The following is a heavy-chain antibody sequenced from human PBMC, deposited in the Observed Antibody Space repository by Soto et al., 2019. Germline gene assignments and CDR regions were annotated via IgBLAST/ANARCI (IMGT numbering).Heavy chain of an antibody. D-gene: IGHD3-16*01. CDR2: IYYSGST. CDR1: GDSITSGGYF. CDR3: ASLKHYVWWNFRADWFDP. Sequence: QVQLQESGPGLVKPSETLSLTCTVSGDSITSGGYFWSWIRQHPGKGLEWVAYIYYSGSTYYNPSLKSRVTITVDTAKNQCSLNMSSVTAADTAMYYCASLKHYVWWNFRADWFDPWGKGTLVTVSS. V-gene: IGHV4-31*03. J-gene: IGHJ5*02.